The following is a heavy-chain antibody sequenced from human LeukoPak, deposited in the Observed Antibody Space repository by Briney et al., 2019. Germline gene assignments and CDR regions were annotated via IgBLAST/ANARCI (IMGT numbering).Heavy chain of an antibody. CDR1: GYTFTSYG. J-gene: IGHJ4*02. V-gene: IGHV1-18*01. Sequence: ASVKVSCKASGYTFTSYGISWVRQAPGQGLEWMGWISAYNGNTNYAQKLQGRVTMTTDTSTSTAYMELRSLRSDDTAVYYCARERLRLGELSSSSSDYWGQGTLVTVSS. D-gene: IGHD3-16*02. CDR2: ISAYNGNT. CDR3: ARERLRLGELSSSSSDY.